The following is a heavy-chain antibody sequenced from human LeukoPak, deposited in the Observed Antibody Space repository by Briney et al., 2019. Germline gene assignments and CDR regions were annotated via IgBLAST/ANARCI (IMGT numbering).Heavy chain of an antibody. CDR2: ISSSGSTI. V-gene: IGHV3-48*03. J-gene: IGHJ4*02. D-gene: IGHD6-13*01. CDR1: GFTFSSYE. Sequence: GGSLRLSCAASGFTFSSYEMNWVRQAPGKGLEWVSYISSSGSTIYYADSVKGRFTISRDNAKNSLYLQMNSLRAEDTAVYYCPTEGYRDSYWGQGTLVTVSS. CDR3: PTEGYRDSY.